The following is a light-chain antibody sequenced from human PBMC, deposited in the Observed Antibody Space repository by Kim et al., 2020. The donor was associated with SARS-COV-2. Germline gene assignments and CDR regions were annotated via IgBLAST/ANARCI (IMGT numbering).Light chain of an antibody. CDR3: QVWDSSSDHRVV. Sequence: PGKTARITCGGISIGSKGVHWYQQKPGQAPVLVISYDSDRPSGIPARFSGSNSGNTATLTISRVEAGDEADYYCQVWDSSSDHRVVFGGGTQLTVL. V-gene: IGLV3-21*04. CDR2: YDS. J-gene: IGLJ2*01. CDR1: SIGSKG.